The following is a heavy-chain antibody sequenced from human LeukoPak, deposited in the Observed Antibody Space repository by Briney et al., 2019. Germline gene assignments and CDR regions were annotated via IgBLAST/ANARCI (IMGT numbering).Heavy chain of an antibody. CDR2: ISYDGSNK. D-gene: IGHD5-12*01. CDR1: GFTFSSYG. CDR3: AKWGGYEPKLYYYYGMDV. V-gene: IGHV3-30*18. Sequence: GRSLRLSCAASGFTFSSYGMHGVRQAPGKGLEGVAVISYDGSNKYYADSVKGRFTISRDNSKNTLYLQMNSLRAEDTAVYYCAKWGGYEPKLYYYYGMDVWGQGTTVTVSS. J-gene: IGHJ6*02.